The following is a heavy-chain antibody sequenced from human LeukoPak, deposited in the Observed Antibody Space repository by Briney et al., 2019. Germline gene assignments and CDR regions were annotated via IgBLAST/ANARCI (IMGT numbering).Heavy chain of an antibody. J-gene: IGHJ6*02. Sequence: GESLQISCKGSGYSFTSYWIGWGRQVPGKGLEWMGIIYPGDSDTRYSPSFQGQVTISADKSISTAYLQWSSLKASDTAMYYCARVSYYYDSSGSLSYYYYGMDVWGQGTTVTVSS. D-gene: IGHD3-22*01. CDR2: IYPGDSDT. CDR1: GYSFTSYW. V-gene: IGHV5-51*01. CDR3: ARVSYYYDSSGSLSYYYYGMDV.